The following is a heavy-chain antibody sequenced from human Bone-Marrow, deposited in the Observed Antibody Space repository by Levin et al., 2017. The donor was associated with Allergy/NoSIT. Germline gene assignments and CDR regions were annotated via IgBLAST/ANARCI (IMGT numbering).Heavy chain of an antibody. D-gene: IGHD2-8*01. V-gene: IGHV3-7*01. CDR3: ARETLCTNGVCYGLDY. Sequence: GGSLRLSCAASGFTFSSYWMSWVRQAPGKGLEWVANINQDGSQRYYADSVKGRFTISRDNAKNSLDLQMNSLRAEDTAVYYCARETLCTNGVCYGLDYWGQGALVTVSS. CDR2: INQDGSQR. CDR1: GFTFSSYW. J-gene: IGHJ4*02.